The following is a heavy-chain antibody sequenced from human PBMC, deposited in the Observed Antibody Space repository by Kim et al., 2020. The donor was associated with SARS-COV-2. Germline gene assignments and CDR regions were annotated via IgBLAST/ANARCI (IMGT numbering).Heavy chain of an antibody. CDR3: ARGRGPLTYCSSTSCYRN. D-gene: IGHD2-2*01. J-gene: IGHJ4*02. V-gene: IGHV3-11*06. Sequence: KGRFTNSRDNAKNSLYLQMNSLRAEDTAVYYCARGRGPLTYCSSTSCYRNWGQGTLVTVSS.